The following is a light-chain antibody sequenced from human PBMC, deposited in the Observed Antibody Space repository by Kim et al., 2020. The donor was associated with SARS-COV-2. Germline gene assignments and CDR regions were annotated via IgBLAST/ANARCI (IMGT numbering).Light chain of an antibody. CDR3: LQHSTYPIT. CDR2: GAS. CDR1: QDIRND. V-gene: IGKV1-17*01. Sequence: AAVGDRVTITCRASQDIRNDLGWYQQNPGRAPKRLIYGASSLQSGVPSRFSGSGAGTEFTLTISSVQPEDFATYFCLQHSTYPITFGQGTRLEIK. J-gene: IGKJ5*01.